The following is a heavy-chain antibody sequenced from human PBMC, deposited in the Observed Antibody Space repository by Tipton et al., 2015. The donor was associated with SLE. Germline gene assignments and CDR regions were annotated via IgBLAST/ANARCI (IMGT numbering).Heavy chain of an antibody. J-gene: IGHJ4*02. CDR3: ARRYASAYFDY. D-gene: IGHD2-2*01. V-gene: IGHV4-59*08. CDR1: GDSVANSY. CDR2: IYNSGST. Sequence: LRLSCSVSGDSVANSYWSWIRQPPGKGLEWIGYIYNSGSTNYNPSLKSRVTISVDASKNHLSLRLSSVTAADTAVYYCARRYASAYFDYWGQGTLVTVSS.